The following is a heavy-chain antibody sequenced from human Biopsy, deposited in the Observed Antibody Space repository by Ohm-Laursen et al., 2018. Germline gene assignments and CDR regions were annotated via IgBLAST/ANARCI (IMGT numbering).Heavy chain of an antibody. J-gene: IGHJ6*02. CDR1: GYTFAGYY. D-gene: IGHD3-9*01. CDR2: INPNSGNA. CDR3: ARVPAYPSIDGYYGLDL. V-gene: IGHV1-2*02. Sequence: SVKVSCKSSGYTFAGYYLHWVRQAPGHGLEWMGWINPNSGNASYAQSFQGRLTVTRDTSISTAYMELTSLTFDDTAIYYCARVPAYPSIDGYYGLDLWGQGTTVIVSS.